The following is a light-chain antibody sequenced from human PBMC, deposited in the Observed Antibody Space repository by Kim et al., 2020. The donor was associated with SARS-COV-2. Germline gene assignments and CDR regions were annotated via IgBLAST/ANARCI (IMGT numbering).Light chain of an antibody. Sequence: DIQMTQSPSTLSASVGDRVTITCRASQSISSWLAWYQQKPGKAPKLLIYKASSLESGVPSRFSGSGSGTEFTLTISSLQPDDFATYYCQQEDTFGQGTKLEI. J-gene: IGKJ2*01. CDR3: QQEDT. CDR2: KAS. V-gene: IGKV1-5*03. CDR1: QSISSW.